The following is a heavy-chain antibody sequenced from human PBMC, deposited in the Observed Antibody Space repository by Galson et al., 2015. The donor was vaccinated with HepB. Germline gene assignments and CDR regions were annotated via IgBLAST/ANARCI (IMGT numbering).Heavy chain of an antibody. V-gene: IGHV3-49*03. D-gene: IGHD5-12*01. J-gene: IGHJ4*02. CDR2: IRSKDYGGTT. CDR3: TEDRKGGYGPFDY. CDR1: GFTFGDYT. Sequence: SLRLSCAASGFTFGDYTMSWFRQAPGKGLEWVGSIRSKDYGGTTEYVASVKRRFTISRHDSKSIAYLQINSLKTEDTAVYYCTEDRKGGYGPFDYWGQGTLVTVSS.